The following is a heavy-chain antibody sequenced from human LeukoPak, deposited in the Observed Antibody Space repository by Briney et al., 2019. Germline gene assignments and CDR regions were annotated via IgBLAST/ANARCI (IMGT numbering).Heavy chain of an antibody. J-gene: IGHJ3*02. D-gene: IGHD5-24*01. CDR2: IYTSGST. V-gene: IGHV4-61*02. CDR1: GGSISSSSYY. Sequence: SETLSLTCTVSGGSISSSSYYWSWIRQPAGKGLEWIGRIYTSGSTNYNPSLKSRVTMSVDTSKNQFSLKLSSVTAADTAVYYCARDRREWLQFGDGAFDIWGQGTMVTVSS. CDR3: ARDRREWLQFGDGAFDI.